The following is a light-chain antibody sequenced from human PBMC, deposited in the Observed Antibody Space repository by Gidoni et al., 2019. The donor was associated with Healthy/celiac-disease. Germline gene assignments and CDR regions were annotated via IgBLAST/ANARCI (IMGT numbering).Light chain of an antibody. CDR2: CAS. V-gene: IGKV3-20*01. CDR1: QSVSSSY. Sequence: DIVLTQSPGTLSLSPGERATLSCRASQSVSSSYLAWYQQKPGQAPRHLIYCASSRATGIPDRFSGSGSGTEYTLTISRLEPEDFAVYYCQQYGSSHRTFGQGTKVEIK. J-gene: IGKJ1*01. CDR3: QQYGSSHRT.